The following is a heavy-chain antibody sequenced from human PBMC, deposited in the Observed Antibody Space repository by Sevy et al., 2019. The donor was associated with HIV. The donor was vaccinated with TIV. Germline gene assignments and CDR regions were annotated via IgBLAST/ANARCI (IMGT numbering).Heavy chain of an antibody. V-gene: IGHV4-61*01. CDR1: VASVSSGNYY. J-gene: IGHJ5*01. CDR2: VSYSGRT. Sequence: SETLSLTCNVSVASVSSGNYYWTWIRQPPGKDLEWIGHVSYSGRTNYNPSLKSRVTISEDTSKNQFSLSLNSVTAADTATYYCAREIYFYENSGFYYFDSWGLGILVTVSS. CDR3: AREIYFYENSGFYYFDS. D-gene: IGHD3-22*01.